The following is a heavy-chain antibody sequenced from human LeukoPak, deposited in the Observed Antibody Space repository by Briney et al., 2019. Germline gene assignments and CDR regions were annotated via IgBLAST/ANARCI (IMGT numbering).Heavy chain of an antibody. D-gene: IGHD3-16*02. CDR3: ARGMYDYVWGSYRPTVVFDY. V-gene: IGHV4-4*02. Sequence: SETLSLTCAVSGGSISSSNWWTWVRQSPGKGLEWIGEINHSGSTNYNPSLKSRVTISVDTSKNQFSLKLSSVTAADTAVYYCARGMYDYVWGSYRPTVVFDYWGQGTLVTVSS. CDR2: INHSGST. CDR1: GGSISSSNW. J-gene: IGHJ4*02.